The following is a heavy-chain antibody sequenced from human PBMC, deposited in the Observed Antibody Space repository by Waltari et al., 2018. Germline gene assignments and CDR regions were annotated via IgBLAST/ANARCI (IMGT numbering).Heavy chain of an antibody. CDR3: ASIVATIRDAFDI. V-gene: IGHV4-38-2*01. CDR2: IYHSGST. J-gene: IGHJ3*02. D-gene: IGHD5-12*01. Sequence: QVQLQESGPGLVKPSETLSLTCAVSGYSISSGYYWGWIGQPPGKGLEWIGSIYHSGSTYYNPSLKSRVTISVDTSKNQFSLKLSSVTAADTAVYYCASIVATIRDAFDIWGQGTMVTVSS. CDR1: GYSISSGYY.